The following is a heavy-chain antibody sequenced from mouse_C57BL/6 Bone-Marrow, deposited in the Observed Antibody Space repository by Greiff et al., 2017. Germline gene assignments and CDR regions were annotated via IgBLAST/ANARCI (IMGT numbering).Heavy chain of an antibody. V-gene: IGHV1-61*01. CDR2: IYPSDSET. CDR3: ARGTTVVAKNFDV. J-gene: IGHJ1*03. D-gene: IGHD1-1*01. CDR1: GYTFTSYW. Sequence: VQLQQPGAELVRPGSSVKLSCKASGYTFTSYWMDWVKQRPGQGLEWIGNIYPSDSETHYNQKFKDKATLTVDKSSSTAYMQLSSLTSEDSAVYYCARGTTVVAKNFDVWGTGTTVTVSS.